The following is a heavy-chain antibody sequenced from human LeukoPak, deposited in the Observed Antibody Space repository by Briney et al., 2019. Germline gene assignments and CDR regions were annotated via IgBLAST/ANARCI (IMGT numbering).Heavy chain of an antibody. CDR1: GYTLTKLS. Sequence: ASVKVSCKVSGYTLTKLSMHWVRQAPGKGLEWRGGFDPEDGETIYAQKFQGRVTMNEDTSTDTAYMELSSLRSEDTAVYYCATSSITMIVVPHYQCYFDYWGQGTLVTVSS. D-gene: IGHD3-22*01. J-gene: IGHJ4*02. CDR3: ATSSITMIVVPHYQCYFDY. CDR2: FDPEDGET. V-gene: IGHV1-24*01.